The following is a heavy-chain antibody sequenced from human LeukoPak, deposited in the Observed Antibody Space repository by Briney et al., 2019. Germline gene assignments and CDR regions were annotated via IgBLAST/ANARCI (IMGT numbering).Heavy chain of an antibody. J-gene: IGHJ3*02. CDR2: IYSSGST. CDR3: ARGYCGGDCPRDDDAFDI. Sequence: PGGSLRLSCAASGLTVSRNYMSWVRQAPGKGLEWASAIYSSGSTYYADSVKGRFTISRDNSKNTLYLQMNSLRAEDTAVYYCARGYCGGDCPRDDDAFDIWGQGTTVTASS. D-gene: IGHD2-21*02. V-gene: IGHV3-66*01. CDR1: GLTVSRNY.